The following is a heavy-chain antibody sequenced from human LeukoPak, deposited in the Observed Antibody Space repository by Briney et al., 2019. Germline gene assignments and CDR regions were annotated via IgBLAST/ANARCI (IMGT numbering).Heavy chain of an antibody. Sequence: SETLSLTCTVSGGSISSSSYYWGWIRRPPGKGLEWIGSIYYSGSTYYNPSLKSRVTISVDTSKNQFSLKLSSVTAADTAVYYCAREVGFDFWSGYYYYYYMDVWGKGTTVTVSS. CDR3: AREVGFDFWSGYYYYYYMDV. D-gene: IGHD3-3*01. CDR1: GGSISSSSYY. V-gene: IGHV4-39*02. J-gene: IGHJ6*03. CDR2: IYYSGST.